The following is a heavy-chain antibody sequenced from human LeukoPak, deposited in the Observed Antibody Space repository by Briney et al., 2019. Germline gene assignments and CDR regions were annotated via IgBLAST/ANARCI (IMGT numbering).Heavy chain of an antibody. V-gene: IGHV3-74*01. CDR2: INSDGSST. D-gene: IGHD3-10*01. CDR3: ARGKNYYGSGSYYNAKPRPLNWFDP. J-gene: IGHJ5*02. Sequence: GGSLRLSCAASGFTFSSYWMHWVRQAPGKGLVWVSRINSDGSSTSYADSVKGRFTISRDNAKNTLYLQMNSLRAEDTAVYYCARGKNYYGSGSYYNAKPRPLNWFDPWGQGTLVTVSS. CDR1: GFTFSSYW.